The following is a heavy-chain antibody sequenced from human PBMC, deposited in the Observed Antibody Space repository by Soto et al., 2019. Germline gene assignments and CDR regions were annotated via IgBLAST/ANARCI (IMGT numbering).Heavy chain of an antibody. D-gene: IGHD5-18*01. CDR2: MSYDGSRK. Sequence: QVHLVESGGGVVQPGRSLRLSCAASGFIFGAYGMHWVRQAPGKGLEWVAVMSYDGSRKYYADSVKGRFTISRDNSNNTLSLEMNSLKTEDTAVYYCARDLYSYGYLDYWGQGTLVTVSS. V-gene: IGHV3-30*03. CDR3: ARDLYSYGYLDY. CDR1: GFIFGAYG. J-gene: IGHJ4*02.